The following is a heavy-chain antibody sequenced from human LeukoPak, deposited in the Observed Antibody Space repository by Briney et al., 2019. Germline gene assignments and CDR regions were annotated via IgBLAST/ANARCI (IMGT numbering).Heavy chain of an antibody. CDR2: IYYSGTT. J-gene: IGHJ4*02. CDR3: ARGSSSGWYGFDS. V-gene: IGHV4-59*01. CDR1: GGSISSYY. D-gene: IGHD6-19*01. Sequence: SETLSLTCTVFGGSISSYYWSWIRQPPGKGLEWIGYIYYSGTTNYNPSLKSRVTISVDTSKNQFSLKLNSVTAADTAVCYCARGSSSGWYGFDSWGQGTLVTVSS.